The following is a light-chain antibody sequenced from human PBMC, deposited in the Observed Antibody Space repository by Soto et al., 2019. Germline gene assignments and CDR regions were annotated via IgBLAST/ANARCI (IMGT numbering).Light chain of an antibody. CDR2: EVT. CDR1: RSDVGAYNY. CDR3: SSYTFTSTLYV. J-gene: IGLJ1*01. V-gene: IGLV2-14*01. Sequence: QTVVTQPASVSGSPGQSIAISCTGTRSDVGAYNYVSWYQQHPGKAPKLMISEVTNRPSGVSDRFSGSKSGNTASLTISGLQAEDEADYYCSSYTFTSTLYVFGTGTKLTVL.